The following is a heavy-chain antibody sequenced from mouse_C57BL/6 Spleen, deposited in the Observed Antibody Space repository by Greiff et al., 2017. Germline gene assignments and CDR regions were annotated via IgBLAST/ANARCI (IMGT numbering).Heavy chain of an antibody. CDR3: ARLVGYYAMDY. CDR2: ISSGSSTI. Sequence: EVQLQQSGGGLVKPGGSLKLSCAASGFTFSDYGMHWVRQAPEKGLEWVAYISSGSSTIYYADTVKGRFTISRDNAKNTLFLQMTSLRSEDTAMYYCARLVGYYAMDYWGQGTSVTVSS. J-gene: IGHJ4*01. CDR1: GFTFSDYG. V-gene: IGHV5-17*01.